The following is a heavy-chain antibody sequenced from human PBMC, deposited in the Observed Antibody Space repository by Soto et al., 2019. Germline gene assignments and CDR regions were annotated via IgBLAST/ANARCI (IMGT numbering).Heavy chain of an antibody. CDR1: GGSISSSSYY. V-gene: IGHV4-39*01. J-gene: IGHJ3*02. CDR3: ARGGGPTVDAFDI. Sequence: SETLSLTCTVSGGSISSSSYYWGWIRQPPGKGLEWIGSIYYSGSTYYNPSLKSRVTISVDTSKNQFSLKLSSVTAADTAVYYCARGGGPTVDAFDIWRPRTMVTGS. CDR2: IYYSGST. D-gene: IGHD4-17*01.